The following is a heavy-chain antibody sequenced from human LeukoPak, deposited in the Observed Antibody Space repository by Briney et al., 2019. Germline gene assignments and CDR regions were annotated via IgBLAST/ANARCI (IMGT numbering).Heavy chain of an antibody. V-gene: IGHV3-21*01. Sequence: GGSLRLSCAVSGFTFSTYSMNWVRQAPGKGLEWVSSLSSSSYYIYYADSVKGRFTISRDNAKNSLYLEMSTLRVEDTALYYCTREISGRPHNDGFDIWGQGTMVTVSS. CDR2: LSSSSYYI. CDR1: GFTFSTYS. J-gene: IGHJ3*02. D-gene: IGHD3-10*01. CDR3: TREISGRPHNDGFDI.